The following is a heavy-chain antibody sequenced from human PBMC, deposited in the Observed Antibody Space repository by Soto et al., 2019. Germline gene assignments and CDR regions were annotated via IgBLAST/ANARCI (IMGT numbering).Heavy chain of an antibody. CDR1: GGTFSNYP. J-gene: IGHJ2*01. V-gene: IGHV1-69*14. D-gene: IGHD5-12*01. Sequence: QVQLVQSGAEVKKPGSSVKVSCKASGGTFSNYPISWVRQAPGQGLEWMGGIIPIFGTVNYAQKFQGRVTIAADKSTSTACMELNSLRSEDTAVYYCARGNHRWLQLWYFDLWGRGTLVTVSS. CDR2: IIPIFGTV. CDR3: ARGNHRWLQLWYFDL.